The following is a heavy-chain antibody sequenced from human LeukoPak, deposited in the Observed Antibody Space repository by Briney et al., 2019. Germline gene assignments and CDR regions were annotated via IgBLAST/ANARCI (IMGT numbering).Heavy chain of an antibody. D-gene: IGHD3-22*01. J-gene: IGHJ4*02. V-gene: IGHV4-39*07. CDR2: IYYSGST. CDR3: ASQIRSYSSDSSGYPSFDY. CDR1: GGSISSSSYY. Sequence: SETLSLTCTVSGGSISSSSYYWGWIRQPPGKGLEWIGSIYYSGSTYYNPSLESRVTISVDTSKNQFSLKLSSVTAADTAVYYCASQIRSYSSDSSGYPSFDYWGQGILGTVSS.